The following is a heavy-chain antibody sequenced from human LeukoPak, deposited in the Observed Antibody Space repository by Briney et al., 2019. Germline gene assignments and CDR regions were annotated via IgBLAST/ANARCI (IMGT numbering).Heavy chain of an antibody. D-gene: IGHD6-13*01. CDR3: ARPTPPAIAAAGILH. CDR1: GGSISSSSYY. CDR2: IYYSGST. V-gene: IGHV4-39*01. Sequence: SETLSLTCTVSGGSISSSSYYWGWIRQPPGKGLEWIGSIYYSGSTYYNPSLKSRVTISVDTSKNQFSLKLSSVTAADTAVYYCARPTPPAIAAAGILHWSQGTLVTVSS. J-gene: IGHJ1*01.